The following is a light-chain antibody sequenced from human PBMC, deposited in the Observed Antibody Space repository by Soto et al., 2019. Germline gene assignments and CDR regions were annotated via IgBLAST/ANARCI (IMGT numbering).Light chain of an antibody. V-gene: IGKV3-15*01. J-gene: IGKJ1*01. Sequence: IVLTQSQGALSLSPGETATLSCQASQRVTRNYLAWHQQKPGQAPRLLIYGASTRATGIPARFSGSGSGTEFTLTISSLQSEDFAVYYCQQYNNWSQTFGQGTKVDIK. CDR3: QQYNNWSQT. CDR1: QRVTRN. CDR2: GAS.